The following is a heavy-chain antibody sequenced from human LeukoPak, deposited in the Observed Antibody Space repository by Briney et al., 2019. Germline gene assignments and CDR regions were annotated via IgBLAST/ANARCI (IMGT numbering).Heavy chain of an antibody. J-gene: IGHJ4*02. D-gene: IGHD2-8*01. Sequence: GGSLRLSCAASGFTFSSYAMSWVRQAPGKGLEWVSDISGSGGSTYYADSVKGRFTISRDNAKNTLYLQMNSLRAEDTAVYYCARDRTSSFFDYWGQGTLVTVSS. CDR2: ISGSGGST. CDR3: ARDRTSSFFDY. V-gene: IGHV3-23*01. CDR1: GFTFSSYA.